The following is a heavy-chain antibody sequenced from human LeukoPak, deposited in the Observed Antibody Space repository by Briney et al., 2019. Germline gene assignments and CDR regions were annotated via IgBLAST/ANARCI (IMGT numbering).Heavy chain of an antibody. J-gene: IGHJ3*02. D-gene: IGHD6-19*01. CDR1: GYTLTELS. V-gene: IGHV1-24*01. CDR2: FDPEDGET. CDR3: ARDIGPPLYSSGRYEDAFDI. Sequence: ASVKVSCKVSGYTLTELSMHWVRQAPGKGLEWMGGFDPEDGETIYAQKFQGRVTMTEDTSTDTAYMELSSLRSEDTAVYYCARDIGPPLYSSGRYEDAFDIWGQGTMVTVSS.